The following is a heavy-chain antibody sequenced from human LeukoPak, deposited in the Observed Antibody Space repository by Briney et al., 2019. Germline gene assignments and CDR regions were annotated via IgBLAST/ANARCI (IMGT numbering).Heavy chain of an antibody. D-gene: IGHD5-12*01. CDR1: GSTFIING. Sequence: ASVNLSRNAAGSTFIINGNTLGRQPPGQGLEWMGWISAYNGNANYAQKVPGRVTMTTGPSTSTAYIEMRSLRCDDTAVEYCSGEGYSGYGGYYYYGMDVWGKGTTVTVST. J-gene: IGHJ6*04. CDR2: ISAYNGNA. CDR3: SGEGYSGYGGYYYYGMDV. V-gene: IGHV1-18*04.